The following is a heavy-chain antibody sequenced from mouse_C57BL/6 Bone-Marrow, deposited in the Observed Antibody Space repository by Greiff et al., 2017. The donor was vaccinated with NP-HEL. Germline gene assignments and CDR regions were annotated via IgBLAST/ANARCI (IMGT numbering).Heavy chain of an antibody. Sequence: QVQLKESGPGLVQPSQSLSITCTVSGFSLTSYGVHWVRQSPGKGLEWLGVIWRGGSTDYNAAFMSRLSITKDNSKGQVFFKMNSLQADDTAIYYGAKNWGTLYAMDYWGQGTSVTVSS. V-gene: IGHV2-5*01. CDR1: GFSLTSYG. D-gene: IGHD3-3*01. J-gene: IGHJ4*01. CDR2: IWRGGST. CDR3: AKNWGTLYAMDY.